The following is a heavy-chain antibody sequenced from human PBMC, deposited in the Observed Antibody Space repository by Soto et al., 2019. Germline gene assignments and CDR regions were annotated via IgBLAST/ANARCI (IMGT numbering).Heavy chain of an antibody. CDR1: GFTVSSNY. V-gene: IGHV3-53*02. CDR2: IYSGGST. J-gene: IGHJ6*02. CDR3: ARGDYYGSGRVYYYGMDV. Sequence: EVQLVATGGGLIQPGGSLRLSCAASGFTVSSNYMSWVRQAPGKGLEWVSVIYSGGSTYYADSVKGRFTISRDNSKNTLYLQMNSLRAEDTAVYYCARGDYYGSGRVYYYGMDVWGQGTTVTVSS. D-gene: IGHD3-10*01.